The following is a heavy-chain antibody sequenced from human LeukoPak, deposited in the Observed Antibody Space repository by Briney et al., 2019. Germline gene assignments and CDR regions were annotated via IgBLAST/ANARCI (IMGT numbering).Heavy chain of an antibody. Sequence: GRSLRLSCAASGFTFEDYAMHWVRQAPGKGLVWVSGISWNSGSIGHADSVKGRFTISRDNAKNSLYLQMNSLRAEDTALYYCAKSHYGLLLYYFDYWGQGTLVTVSS. CDR1: GFTFEDYA. J-gene: IGHJ4*02. V-gene: IGHV3-9*01. CDR2: ISWNSGSI. D-gene: IGHD2-15*01. CDR3: AKSHYGLLLYYFDY.